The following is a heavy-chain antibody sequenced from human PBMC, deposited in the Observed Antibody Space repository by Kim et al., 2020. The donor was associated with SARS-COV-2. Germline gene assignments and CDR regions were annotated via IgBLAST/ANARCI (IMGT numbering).Heavy chain of an antibody. V-gene: IGHV3-30*18. Sequence: GGSLRLSCAASGFTFSSYGMHWVRQAPGKGLEWVAVISYDGSNKYYADSVKGRFTISRDNSKNTLYLQMNSLRAEDTAVYYCAKEKRYSRDYYYFDYWGQGTLVTVSS. CDR1: GFTFSSYG. D-gene: IGHD6-13*01. CDR2: ISYDGSNK. J-gene: IGHJ4*02. CDR3: AKEKRYSRDYYYFDY.